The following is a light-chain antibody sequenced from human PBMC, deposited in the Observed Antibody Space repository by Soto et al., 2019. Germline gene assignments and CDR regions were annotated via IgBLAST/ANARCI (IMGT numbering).Light chain of an antibody. CDR1: QTVSSSY. Sequence: ETVLTQSPGTLSLSPGERATLSCRASQTVSSSYLAWYQQKPGQAPRLLIYGASSSATGIPDRFSGSGSGIHVTLTISRLEPEDFAVYYCQQYCQQSGSSSPSWTFGQGTRVEIK. CDR3: QQYCQQSGSSSPSWT. V-gene: IGKV3-20*01. J-gene: IGKJ1*01. CDR2: GAS.